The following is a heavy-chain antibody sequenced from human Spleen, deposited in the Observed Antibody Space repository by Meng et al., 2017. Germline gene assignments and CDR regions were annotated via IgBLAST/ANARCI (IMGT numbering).Heavy chain of an antibody. J-gene: IGHJ4*02. V-gene: IGHV1-18*01. CDR2: ISAYNGNT. CDR1: GYTFTSYG. Sequence: QVPLVQAGAEVKKAGASVKVSCKASGYTFTSYGISWVRQAPGQGLEWMGWISAYNGNTNYAQKLQGRVTMTTDTSTSTAYMELRSLRSDDTAVYYCARDENISLGKLFGDYWGQGTLVTVSS. D-gene: IGHD2-21*01. CDR3: ARDENISLGKLFGDY.